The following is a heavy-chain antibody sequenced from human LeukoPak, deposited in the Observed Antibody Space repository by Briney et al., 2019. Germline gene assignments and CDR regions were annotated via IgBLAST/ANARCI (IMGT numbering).Heavy chain of an antibody. CDR1: GYTFTGYY. CDR3: ARDQRGGYCSGGSCSRFGY. V-gene: IGHV1-2*02. Sequence: ASVKVSCKASGYTFTGYYMHWVRQAPGQGLEWMGWINPNSGGTNYAQKFQGRVTTTRDTSISTAYMELSRLRSDDTAVYYCARDQRGGYCSGGSCSRFGYWGQGTLVTVSS. CDR2: INPNSGGT. D-gene: IGHD2-15*01. J-gene: IGHJ4*02.